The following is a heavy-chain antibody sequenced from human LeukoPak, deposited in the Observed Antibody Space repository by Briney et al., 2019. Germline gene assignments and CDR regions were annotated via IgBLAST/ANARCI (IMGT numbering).Heavy chain of an antibody. V-gene: IGHV3-21*01. CDR1: GFTFSTYG. Sequence: GGSLRLSCAASGFTFSTYGMAWVRQAPGRGLDWVSGITNTGANTYYAGSVKGRFTISRDNAKNSLYLQMNSLRAEDTAVYYCASLVQDIVVVPAAIEKLGWGQGTLVTVSS. J-gene: IGHJ4*02. D-gene: IGHD2-2*01. CDR3: ASLVQDIVVVPAAIEKLG. CDR2: ITNTGANT.